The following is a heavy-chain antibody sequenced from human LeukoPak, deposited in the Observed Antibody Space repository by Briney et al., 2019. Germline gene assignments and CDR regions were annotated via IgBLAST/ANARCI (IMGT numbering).Heavy chain of an antibody. V-gene: IGHV4-61*02. CDR1: GGSVTSGNYY. CDR2: IYTNGGA. J-gene: IGHJ4*02. Sequence: SETLSLTCTVSGGSVTSGNYYWNWIRQPAGKGLEWIGRIYTNGGASYNPSLKSRVTISIDASKNQFSLKLSSVTAADTAVCYRAREPPGYWGQGILVTVSS. CDR3: AREPPGY.